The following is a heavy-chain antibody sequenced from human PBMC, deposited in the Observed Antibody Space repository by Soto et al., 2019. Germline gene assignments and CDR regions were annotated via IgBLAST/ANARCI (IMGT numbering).Heavy chain of an antibody. CDR3: ARGGPYYYDSSGYYEPPSP. CDR2: ISAYNGNT. J-gene: IGHJ5*02. CDR1: GYTFTSYG. D-gene: IGHD3-22*01. Sequence: EASVKVSCKASGYTFTSYGISWVRQAPGQGLEWMGWISAYNGNTNYAQKLQGRVTMTTDTSTSTAYMELRSLRSDDTAVYYCARGGPYYYDSSGYYEPPSPWGQGTLVTVSS. V-gene: IGHV1-18*04.